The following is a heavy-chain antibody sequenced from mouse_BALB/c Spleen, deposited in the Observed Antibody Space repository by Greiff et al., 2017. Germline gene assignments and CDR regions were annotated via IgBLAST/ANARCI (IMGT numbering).Heavy chain of an antibody. CDR1: GFNFKDTY. CDR3: AAGDGYFDV. V-gene: IGHV14-3*02. CDR2: IDPANGNT. J-gene: IGHJ1*01. D-gene: IGHD3-3*01. Sequence: VQLQQSGAELVKPGASVKLSCTASGFNFKDTYMHWVKQRPEQGLEWIGRIDPANGNTKYDPKFQGKATITADTSSNTAYLQLSSLTSEDTAVYYCAAGDGYFDVWGAGTTVTVSS.